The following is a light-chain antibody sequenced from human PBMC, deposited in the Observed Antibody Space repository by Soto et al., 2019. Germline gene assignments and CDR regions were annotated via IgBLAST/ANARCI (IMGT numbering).Light chain of an antibody. CDR2: DAS. CDR3: LQPNTYPRT. CDR1: QDINKN. J-gene: IGKJ1*01. Sequence: DLQITQYPYSLSSSVSDRVTITCQASQDINKNLIWYQQKPGKAPKLLIYDASTLQPGVPSRFSGSGSGTDFTLTISCLQPEDFATYYCLQPNTYPRTFGQGTKVDIK. V-gene: IGKV1-17*01.